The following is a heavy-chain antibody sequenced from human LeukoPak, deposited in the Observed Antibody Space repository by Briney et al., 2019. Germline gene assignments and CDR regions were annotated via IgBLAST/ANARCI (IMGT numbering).Heavy chain of an antibody. J-gene: IGHJ4*02. Sequence: ASVKVSCKASGYTFTSYSITWVRQASGQGLEWMGWISVYNGNTNYAQKVQGRVTMTTDTSTSTAYMELRSLRSDDTAVYYCARDPSGVIPNDYWGQGTLVIVSS. CDR1: GYTFTSYS. CDR2: ISVYNGNT. D-gene: IGHD2-21*01. V-gene: IGHV1-18*01. CDR3: ARDPSGVIPNDY.